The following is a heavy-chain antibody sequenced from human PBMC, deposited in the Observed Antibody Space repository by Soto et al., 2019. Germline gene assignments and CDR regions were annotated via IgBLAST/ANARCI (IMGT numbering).Heavy chain of an antibody. D-gene: IGHD4-17*01. CDR1: GGSISSSSYY. CDR2: IYYSGST. J-gene: IGHJ4*02. CDR3: ARLLGEGDAVITDYRGY. Sequence: SETLSLTCTVSGGSISSSSYYWGWIRQPPGKGLEWIGSIYYSGSTYYNPSLKRPVTISVDTSKNQFALKLSSGTAADTAVYYCARLLGEGDAVITDYRGYWGQGTLVTVSS. V-gene: IGHV4-39*01.